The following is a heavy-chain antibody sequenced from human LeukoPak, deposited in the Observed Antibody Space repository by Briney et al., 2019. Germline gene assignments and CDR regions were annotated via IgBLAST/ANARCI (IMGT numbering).Heavy chain of an antibody. Sequence: RPGGSLRLSCAASGFTFDDYGMSWVRQAPGKGLEWVSGINWNGGSTGYADSVKGRFTISRDNAKNSLYLQMNSLRAEDTAVYYCATTGGVYTYGLFEYGARGPRVTVSS. V-gene: IGHV3-20*04. CDR3: ATTGGVYTYGLFEY. J-gene: IGHJ4*02. CDR1: GFTFDDYG. D-gene: IGHD5-18*01. CDR2: INWNGGST.